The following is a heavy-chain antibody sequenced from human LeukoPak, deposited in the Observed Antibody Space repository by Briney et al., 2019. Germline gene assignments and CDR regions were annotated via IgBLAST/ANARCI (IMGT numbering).Heavy chain of an antibody. CDR1: GFTFSSNG. J-gene: IGHJ4*02. CDR3: AKDRVAVAGTAGDY. V-gene: IGHV3-30*02. CDR2: IRYDGSNK. Sequence: PGVSLRLSCAASGFTFSSNGMHWVRQAPGKGLEWVAFIRYDGSNKYYADSVKGRFIISRDNSKSTLYLQMNSLRAEDTAVYYCAKDRVAVAGTAGDYWGQGTLVTVSS. D-gene: IGHD6-19*01.